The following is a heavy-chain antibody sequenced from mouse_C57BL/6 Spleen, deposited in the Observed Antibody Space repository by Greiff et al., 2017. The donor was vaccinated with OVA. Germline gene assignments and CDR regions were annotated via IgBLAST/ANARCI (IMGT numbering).Heavy chain of an antibody. Sequence: QVQLQQPGAELVKPGASVKMSCKASGYTFTSYWITWVKQRPGQGLEWIGDIYPGSGSTNYNEKFKSKATLTVDTSSSTAYMQLSSLTSEDSAVYYCARERAIDDYLFAYWGQGTLVTVSA. CDR1: GYTFTSYW. CDR3: ARERAIDDYLFAY. V-gene: IGHV1-55*01. J-gene: IGHJ3*01. D-gene: IGHD2-4*01. CDR2: IYPGSGST.